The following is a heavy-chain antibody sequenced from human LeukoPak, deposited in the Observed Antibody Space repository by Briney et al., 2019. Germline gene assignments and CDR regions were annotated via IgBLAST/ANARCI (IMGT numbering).Heavy chain of an antibody. J-gene: IGHJ3*02. CDR1: GFTFSSYA. D-gene: IGHD3-3*01. Sequence: GGSLRLSCAASGFTFSSYAMHWVRQAPGKGLEYVSAISSNGGSTYYANSVKGRFTISRDNSKNTLYLQMNSLRAEDTAVYYCARDRRFLEWLSSDAFDIWGQGTMVTVSS. CDR3: ARDRRFLEWLSSDAFDI. V-gene: IGHV3-64*01. CDR2: ISSNGGST.